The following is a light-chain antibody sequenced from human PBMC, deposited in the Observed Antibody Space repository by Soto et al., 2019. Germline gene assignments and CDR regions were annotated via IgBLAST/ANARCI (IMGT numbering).Light chain of an antibody. CDR3: QQYESSPPSYT. J-gene: IGKJ2*01. Sequence: EIVLTQSPGTLSLSPGERATLSCRASQSLTSTYLAWYQQKPGQAPRLLIYGASSRATGIPDRFSGSGSGTDVTLTISRLEPEDFAVYSCQQYESSPPSYTFGQGTKLEIK. V-gene: IGKV3-20*01. CDR1: QSLTSTY. CDR2: GAS.